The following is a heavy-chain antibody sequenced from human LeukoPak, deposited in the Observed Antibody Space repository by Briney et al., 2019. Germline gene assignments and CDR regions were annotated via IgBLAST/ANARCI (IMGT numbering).Heavy chain of an antibody. CDR3: ARVGLTQPGDLGMDV. V-gene: IGHV1-69*01. Sequence: SVKVSCKASGGTFSNYAISWVRQAPGQGLEWMGGIIPIFNTANYAQKFQGSVTITADESTSTAYMELSSLRSEDTAVYYCARVGLTQPGDLGMDVWGQGTTVTVSS. J-gene: IGHJ6*02. CDR2: IIPIFNTA. CDR1: GGTFSNYA. D-gene: IGHD1-14*01.